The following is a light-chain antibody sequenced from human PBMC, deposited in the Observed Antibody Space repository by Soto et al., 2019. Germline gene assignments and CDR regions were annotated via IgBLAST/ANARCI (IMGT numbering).Light chain of an antibody. J-gene: IGLJ2*01. CDR2: EVR. CDR1: RNDLGGYNY. CDR3: SSYGGSDNLI. Sequence: QSALTQPPSASGSPGQPVTISCTGSRNDLGGYNYVSWYQHHPGKAPKLIIYEVRERPSGVPDRFSGSKSGNTASLTVAGLQAEDEADYYCSSYGGSDNLIFGGGTKLTVL. V-gene: IGLV2-8*01.